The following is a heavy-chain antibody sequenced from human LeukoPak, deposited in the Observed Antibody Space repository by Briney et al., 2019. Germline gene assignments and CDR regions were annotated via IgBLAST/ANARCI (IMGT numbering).Heavy chain of an antibody. CDR1: GFTFSSYS. V-gene: IGHV3-21*01. Sequence: PGGSLRLSCAASGFTFSSYSMNWVRQAPGKGLEWVSSISSSSSYIYYADSVKGRFTISRDNAKNSLYLHMNSLRAEDTAVYYCARVSGSTGGYYYMDVWGKGTTVTVSS. D-gene: IGHD2-8*02. CDR3: ARVSGSTGGYYYMDV. J-gene: IGHJ6*03. CDR2: ISSSSSYI.